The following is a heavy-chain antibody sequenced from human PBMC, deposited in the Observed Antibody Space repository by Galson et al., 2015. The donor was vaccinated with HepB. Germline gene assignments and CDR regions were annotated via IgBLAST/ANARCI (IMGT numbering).Heavy chain of an antibody. D-gene: IGHD4-17*01. CDR1: GYTFTSYG. CDR3: ARDRTTVTTGWYFDL. Sequence: SVKVSCKASGYTFTSYGISWVRQAPGQGLEWMGWISAYNGNTNYAQKIQGRVTMTTDTSTSTAYMELRSLRSDDTAVYYCARDRTTVTTGWYFDLWGRGTLVTVSS. CDR2: ISAYNGNT. J-gene: IGHJ2*01. V-gene: IGHV1-18*04.